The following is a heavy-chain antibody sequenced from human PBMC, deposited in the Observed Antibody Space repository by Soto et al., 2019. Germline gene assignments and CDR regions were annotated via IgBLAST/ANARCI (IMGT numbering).Heavy chain of an antibody. Sequence: EVQLLESGGDLVQPGGSLRLSCAASGFTFNDYALTWVRQVPGKGLEWVSSLSSRGFSTHYAESVKGRFTISRDNIKNTVYLQMNSLRAEDTAVYYCARDRAVYCSNGICLAAFDIWGQGTLVTVSS. CDR3: ARDRAVYCSNGICLAAFDI. CDR1: GFTFNDYA. D-gene: IGHD2-8*01. CDR2: LSSRGFST. J-gene: IGHJ3*02. V-gene: IGHV3-23*01.